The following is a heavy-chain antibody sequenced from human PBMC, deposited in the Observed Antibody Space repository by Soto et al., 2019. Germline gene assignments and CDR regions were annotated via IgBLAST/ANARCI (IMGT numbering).Heavy chain of an antibody. CDR3: ARTLAYYYGMDV. J-gene: IGHJ6*02. CDR1: GGSISSYY. Sequence: QVQLQESGPGLVKPSETLSLTCTVSGGSISSYYWSWIRQPPGKGLEWIGYIYYSGSTNYNPSLKSRVTISVDTCKNQFSLKLSSVTAADTAVYYCARTLAYYYGMDVWGQGTTVTVSS. CDR2: IYYSGST. V-gene: IGHV4-59*08.